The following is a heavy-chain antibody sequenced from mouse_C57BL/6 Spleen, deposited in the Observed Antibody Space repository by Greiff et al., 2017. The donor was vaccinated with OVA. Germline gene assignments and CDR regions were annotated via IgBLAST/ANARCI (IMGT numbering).Heavy chain of an antibody. V-gene: IGHV2-3*01. Sequence: VNVVESGPGLVAPSQSLSITCTVSGFSLTSYGVSWVRQPPGKGLEWLGVIWGDGSTNYHSALISRLSISKDNSKSQVFLKLNSLQTDDTATYYCAKPEGNYVEWYFDVWGTGTTVTVSS. CDR3: AKPEGNYVEWYFDV. CDR1: GFSLTSYG. J-gene: IGHJ1*03. D-gene: IGHD2-1*01. CDR2: IWGDGST.